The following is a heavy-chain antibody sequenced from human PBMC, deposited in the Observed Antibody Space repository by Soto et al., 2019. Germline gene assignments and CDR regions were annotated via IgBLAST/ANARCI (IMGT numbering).Heavy chain of an antibody. CDR1: GYSFTSYW. CDR2: IDPSDSYT. CDR3: ARLQAAAGDNDLTFDY. V-gene: IGHV5-10-1*01. Sequence: EVQLVQSGAEVKKHGESLRISCKGSGYSFTSYWISWVRQMPGKGLEWMGRIDPSDSYTNYSPSFQGHVTISADKSTSTAYLQWSSLKASDTAVYYCARLQAAAGDNDLTFDYWGQGTLVAVSS. J-gene: IGHJ4*02. D-gene: IGHD6-13*01.